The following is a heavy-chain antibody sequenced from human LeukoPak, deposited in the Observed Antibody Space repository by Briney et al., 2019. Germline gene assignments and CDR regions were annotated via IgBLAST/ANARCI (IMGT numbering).Heavy chain of an antibody. CDR1: GFTFSSYA. Sequence: GGSLRLSCAASGFTFSSYAMHWVRQAPGKGLEWVAVISYDGSNKYYADSVKGRFTISRDNSKNTLYLQMNSLRAEDTAVYYYARDRWTFDYWGQGTLVTVSS. CDR3: ARDRWTFDY. CDR2: ISYDGSNK. D-gene: IGHD3/OR15-3a*01. J-gene: IGHJ4*02. V-gene: IGHV3-30-3*01.